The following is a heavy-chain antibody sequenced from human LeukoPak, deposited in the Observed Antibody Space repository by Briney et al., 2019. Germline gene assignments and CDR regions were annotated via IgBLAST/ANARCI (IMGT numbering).Heavy chain of an antibody. CDR2: ISSSSGII. CDR3: ARGTLPDTSYYYYYGMDV. Sequence: GGSLRLSCASSRFTFSSYSMNWVRQAPGKGLGWVSYISSSSGIIYYADSVKGRFTISRDNAKNSLYLQMNSLRDEDTGVYYCARGTLPDTSYYYYYGMDVWGQGTTVTVSS. V-gene: IGHV3-48*02. J-gene: IGHJ6*02. CDR1: RFTFSSYS. D-gene: IGHD2/OR15-2a*01.